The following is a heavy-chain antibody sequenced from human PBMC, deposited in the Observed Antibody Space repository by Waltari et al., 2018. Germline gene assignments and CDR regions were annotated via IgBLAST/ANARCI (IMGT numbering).Heavy chain of an antibody. V-gene: IGHV3-48*01. CDR1: GFTFSSYG. Sequence: EVQLVESGGGLVQPGGSLRLSCAASGFTFSSYGMNWVRQAPGKGVEWVSYISSSSSTIDDSDSVKGRFTISRDNAKRSLYLQMNSLRAEDTAVYYCASGSYSYGLGYWGQGTLVTVSS. J-gene: IGHJ4*02. D-gene: IGHD5-18*01. CDR2: ISSSSSTI. CDR3: ASGSYSYGLGY.